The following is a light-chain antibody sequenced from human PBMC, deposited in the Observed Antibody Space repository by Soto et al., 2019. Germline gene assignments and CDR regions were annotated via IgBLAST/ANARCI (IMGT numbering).Light chain of an antibody. CDR3: QQYGIPHPRT. Sequence: PVALSRSTGVKARLSCMAIQSLSSSFLAWYQQKPGQAPRLLIYGASSRATGIPVRFSRSASGTDFPLSISSREPEVPAGYYCQQYGIPHPRTFGQGTKVDIK. CDR2: GAS. V-gene: IGKV3-20*01. CDR1: QSLSSSF. J-gene: IGKJ1*01.